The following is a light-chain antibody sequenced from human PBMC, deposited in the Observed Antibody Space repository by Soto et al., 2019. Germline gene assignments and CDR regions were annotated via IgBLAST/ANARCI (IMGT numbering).Light chain of an antibody. CDR2: DAA. CDR3: QQYVNLPFT. CDR1: KDISNY. J-gene: IGKJ3*01. Sequence: DIQMTQSPSSLSASVVDRVTITCQARKDISNYLNWYQQKPGKAPTLLIDDAANLETGVPSRFSGSGSGTDFTFTISSLQPEDIATYYCQQYVNLPFTFGPGTKVDIK. V-gene: IGKV1-33*01.